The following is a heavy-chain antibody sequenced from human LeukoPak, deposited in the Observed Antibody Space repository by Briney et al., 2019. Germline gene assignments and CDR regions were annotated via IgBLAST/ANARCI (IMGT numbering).Heavy chain of an antibody. CDR3: ARVFRVVSYYYYYMDV. D-gene: IGHD2-15*01. J-gene: IGHJ6*03. Sequence: GGSLRLSCAASGFTFSDYYMSWIRQAPGKGLEWVSYISSSGSTIYYADSVKGRFTISRDNAKNSLYLQMNSLRAEDTAVYYCARVFRVVSYYYYYMDVWGQGTTVTVSS. CDR2: ISSSGSTI. CDR1: GFTFSDYY. V-gene: IGHV3-11*01.